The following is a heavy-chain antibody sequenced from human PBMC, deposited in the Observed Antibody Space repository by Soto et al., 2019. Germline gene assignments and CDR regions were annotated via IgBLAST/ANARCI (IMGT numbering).Heavy chain of an antibody. D-gene: IGHD3-22*01. CDR2: ISSGTSTI. J-gene: IGHJ5*02. CDR3: ATEGDSSGWYNWFDP. Sequence: EVQLAESGGGLVQPGGSLRLSCAASGFTFSSYNMNWVRQAPGKGLEWVSYISSGTSTIYYADSVKGRFTISRDNAKNSLYLQMNSLRAEDMAVYYCATEGDSSGWYNWFDPWGQGTLVTVSS. V-gene: IGHV3-48*01. CDR1: GFTFSSYN.